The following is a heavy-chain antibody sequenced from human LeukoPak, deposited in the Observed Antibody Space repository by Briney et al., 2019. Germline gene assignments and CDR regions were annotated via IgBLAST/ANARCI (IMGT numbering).Heavy chain of an antibody. CDR3: ARGKQQLVPGAFDI. V-gene: IGHV3-21*01. D-gene: IGHD6-13*01. J-gene: IGHJ3*02. CDR2: ISSSSSYI. Sequence: PGGSLRLSCAASGFTFSSYSMNWVRQAPGKGLEWVSSISSSSSYIYYADSVKGRFTISRDNAKNSLYLQMNSLRAEDTAVYYCARGKQQLVPGAFDIWGQGTMVTVSS. CDR1: GFTFSSYS.